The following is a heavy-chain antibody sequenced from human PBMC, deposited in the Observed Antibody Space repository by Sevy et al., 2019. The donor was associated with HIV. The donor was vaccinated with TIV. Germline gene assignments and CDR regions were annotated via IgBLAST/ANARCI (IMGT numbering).Heavy chain of an antibody. D-gene: IGHD2-15*01. CDR3: AREATRYCSGGDCSRRNYYFYMDI. J-gene: IGHJ6*03. V-gene: IGHV3-66*02. Sequence: GGSLRLSCAASGFTVGSTYMSWVRQAPGKGLEWVSIIYSGSNTYYADSVKGRFIISRDDSRNTLYLQMNSLRGADTAVYFCAREATRYCSGGDCSRRNYYFYMDIWGKGTTVTVSS. CDR1: GFTVGSTY. CDR2: IYSGSNT.